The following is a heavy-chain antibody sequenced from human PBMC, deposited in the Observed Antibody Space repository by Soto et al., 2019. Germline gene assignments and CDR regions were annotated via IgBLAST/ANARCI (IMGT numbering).Heavy chain of an antibody. Sequence: QITVKESGLTLVKPTETLTLTCTFSGFSLSSIGMGVGWIRQPPGKALEWLALIYWADDKRYSPSLSSRLTITKDPSKNEVDLTMTNMDPVDTATYYCARLTLGVYDSGRLWEKFDYWGQGTLVTVSS. D-gene: IGHD5-12*01. CDR3: ARLTLGVYDSGRLWEKFDY. CDR2: IYWADDK. V-gene: IGHV2-5*02. CDR1: GFSLSSIGMG. J-gene: IGHJ4*02.